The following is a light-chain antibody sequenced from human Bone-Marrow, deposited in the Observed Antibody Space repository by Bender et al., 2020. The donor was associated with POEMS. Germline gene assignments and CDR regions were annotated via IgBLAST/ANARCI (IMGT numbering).Light chain of an antibody. J-gene: IGLJ3*02. CDR1: SSDVGGSKY. V-gene: IGLV2-23*02. CDR2: EVS. CDR3: CSYAGTGLL. Sequence: QSALTQPASVSGSPGQSITISCTGTSSDVGGSKYVSWYQQHPGKAPKLMIYEVSERPSGVSARFSGSKSQNVASLTISGLQTEDEAEYFCCSYAGTGLLFGGGTKLTVL.